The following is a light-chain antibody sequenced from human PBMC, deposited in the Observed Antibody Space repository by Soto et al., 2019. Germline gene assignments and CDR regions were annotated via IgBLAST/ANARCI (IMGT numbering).Light chain of an antibody. Sequence: QSVLTQPASVSGSPGQSITISCTGTSGDIGSYNRVYWYQQHPGKAPKLLIYEVTDRPSGVSNRFSGSKSGNTASLTISGLQAADEAEYYCSSYTNISTRACVFGTGTKLTVL. J-gene: IGLJ1*01. CDR3: SSYTNISTRACV. CDR2: EVT. CDR1: SGDIGSYNR. V-gene: IGLV2-14*01.